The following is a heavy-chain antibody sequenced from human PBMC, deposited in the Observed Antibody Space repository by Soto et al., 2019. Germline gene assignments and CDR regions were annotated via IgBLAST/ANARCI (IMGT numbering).Heavy chain of an antibody. CDR1: GASITSSSYY. V-gene: IGHV4-39*01. Sequence: QLQLQESGPGLVKPSETLSLTCTVFGASITSSSYYWGWIRQPPGKGLEWIGMIYYSGITHYNPSLKSRVTISIDTSKNQFSLKVNSVTAADTAMYYCARPARQDTVAGDYWGQGTLVTVSS. CDR2: IYYSGIT. CDR3: ARPARQDTVAGDY. D-gene: IGHD5-12*01. J-gene: IGHJ4*02.